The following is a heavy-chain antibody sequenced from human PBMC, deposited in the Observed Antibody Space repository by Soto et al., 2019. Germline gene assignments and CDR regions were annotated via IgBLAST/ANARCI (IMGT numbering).Heavy chain of an antibody. J-gene: IGHJ5*02. CDR1: GFTFSKFW. CDR2: IKHDGSQS. D-gene: IGHD2-2*02. CDR3: ARLLLYSTSGLGWFDP. V-gene: IGHV3-7*03. Sequence: DVQLVESGGGLVQPGGSLRLSCITSGFTFSKFWMSWVRQAPGKGLEWVANIKHDGSQSYYEDSVKGRFTISRDNAKNSLYLQVNSLRVDDTAVYFCARLLLYSTSGLGWFDPRGQGTLGTVSS.